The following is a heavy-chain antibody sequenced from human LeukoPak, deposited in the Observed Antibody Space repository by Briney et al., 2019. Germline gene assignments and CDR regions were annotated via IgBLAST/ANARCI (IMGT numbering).Heavy chain of an antibody. D-gene: IGHD6-19*01. CDR2: VYYVGTT. CDR3: ARLETAVAGPHD. V-gene: IGHV4-39*01. Sequence: PSETLSLTCIVSGGSISSSVSYWAWIRQPPGKGLEWIGSVYYVGTTYYNPSLKRRVTISVDTSKNQISLKVSSVTAADTAVYFCARLETAVAGPHDWRQRTLVTVSS. J-gene: IGHJ4*02. CDR1: GGSISSSVSY.